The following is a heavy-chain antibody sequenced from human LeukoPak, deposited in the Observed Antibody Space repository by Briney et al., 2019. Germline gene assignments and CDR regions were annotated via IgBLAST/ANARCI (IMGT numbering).Heavy chain of an antibody. V-gene: IGHV4-39*01. CDR3: ARQSGFMAVAIDY. Sequence: SETLSLTCTVSGGSISSSSYYWGWIRQPPGKGLEWIGSIYYSGSTYYNPSLKSRVTISVDTSKNQFSLKLTSVTAADTALYYCARQSGFMAVAIDYWGQGTLVTVSS. CDR2: IYYSGST. CDR1: GGSISSSSYY. D-gene: IGHD6-19*01. J-gene: IGHJ4*02.